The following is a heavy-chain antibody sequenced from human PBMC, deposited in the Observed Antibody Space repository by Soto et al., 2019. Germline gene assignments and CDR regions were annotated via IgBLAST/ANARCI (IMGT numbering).Heavy chain of an antibody. J-gene: IGHJ5*02. CDR2: IIPIVGIT. Sequence: VKVSCKASGGTFSSDTISWVRQAPGQGLEWMGRIIPIVGITNYAQKFQDRVTITADKSTGTAYMELSSLRSEDTAVYYCATVAGIGWFDPWGQGNLVTVSS. CDR3: ATVAGIGWFDP. D-gene: IGHD6-19*01. V-gene: IGHV1-69*02. CDR1: GGTFSSDT.